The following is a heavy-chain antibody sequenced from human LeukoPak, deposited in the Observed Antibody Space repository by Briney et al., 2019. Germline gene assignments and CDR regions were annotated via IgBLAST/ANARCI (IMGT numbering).Heavy chain of an antibody. V-gene: IGHV3-48*01. Sequence: GGSLRLSCTASGFTFSSYSMNWVRQAPGEGLEWVSYISSLSGTIYYADSVKGRFTISRDNAKNSLYLQMDSLRSDDTAVYYCARDRYYDATGQVDYWGQGTLVTVSS. J-gene: IGHJ4*02. D-gene: IGHD3-22*01. CDR3: ARDRYYDATGQVDY. CDR2: ISSLSGTI. CDR1: GFTFSSYS.